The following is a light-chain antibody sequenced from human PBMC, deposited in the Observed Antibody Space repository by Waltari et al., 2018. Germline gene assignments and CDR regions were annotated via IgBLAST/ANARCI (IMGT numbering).Light chain of an antibody. CDR3: QSPDSSGTKVV. J-gene: IGLJ2*01. CDR1: ALTKQY. V-gene: IGLV3-25*03. CDR2: KDS. Sequence: SYELTQPPSVSVSPGQTARITCSGDALTKQYAYWYQQKPGQAPGVGLYKDSERPSGIPERFSGPSSGTTVTLTISGVQAEDEADYYCQSPDSSGTKVVFGGGTKLTVL.